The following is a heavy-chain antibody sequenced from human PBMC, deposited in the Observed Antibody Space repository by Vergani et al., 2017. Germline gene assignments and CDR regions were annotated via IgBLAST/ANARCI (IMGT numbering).Heavy chain of an antibody. Sequence: EVQLVESGGGLVQPGGSLRLSCAASGLTFSSYWMHWVRQAPGKGLVWVSRINSDGSSTSYADSVKGRFTISRDNAKNTLYLQMNSLRAEDTAVYYCAREGVDIVATITSSIYYYYGMDVWGQGTTVTVSS. V-gene: IGHV3-74*01. J-gene: IGHJ6*02. CDR2: INSDGSST. CDR3: AREGVDIVATITSSIYYYYGMDV. D-gene: IGHD5-12*01. CDR1: GLTFSSYW.